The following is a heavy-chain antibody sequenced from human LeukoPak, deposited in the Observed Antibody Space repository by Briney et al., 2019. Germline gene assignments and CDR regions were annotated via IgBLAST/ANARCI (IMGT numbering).Heavy chain of an antibody. J-gene: IGHJ4*02. Sequence: GRSLRLSCAASGFTFSSYAMHWVRQAPGKGLEWVAVISYDGSNKYYADSVRGRFTISRDNSKNTLYLQMNSLRAEDTAVYYCARDLLMWSSSPPFGLDYWGQGTLVTVSS. CDR2: ISYDGSNK. D-gene: IGHD6-6*01. CDR1: GFTFSSYA. CDR3: ARDLLMWSSSPPFGLDY. V-gene: IGHV3-30-3*01.